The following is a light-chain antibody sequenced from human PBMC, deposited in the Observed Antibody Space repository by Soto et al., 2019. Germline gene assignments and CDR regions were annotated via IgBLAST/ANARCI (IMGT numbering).Light chain of an antibody. CDR1: SSDVGIYNY. J-gene: IGLJ1*01. CDR2: EVS. CDR3: SSYTTSSTRV. V-gene: IGLV2-14*01. Sequence: QSVLTQPASVSGSPGQSIAISCTGSSSDVGIYNYVSWYPQHPGKVPKLIIYEVSNRPSGVSNRFSGSKSGNTASLTISGLQAEDEADYYCSSYTTSSTRVFGTGTKVTVL.